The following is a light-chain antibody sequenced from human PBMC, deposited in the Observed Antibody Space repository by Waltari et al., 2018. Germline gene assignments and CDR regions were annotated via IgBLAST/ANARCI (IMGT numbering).Light chain of an antibody. J-gene: IGLJ3*02. V-gene: IGLV4-69*01. CDR3: QTGGHGTWV. Sequence: QLVVTQSPSASAPLGASVKLTCTLSSGHSSNIVAWLQQRPAKGPRYLMKVNSDGSHIKGDEIPDRFSGSSSGAERYLTISSLQSDDEADYYCQTGGHGTWVFGGGTTLTVL. CDR1: SGHSSNI. CDR2: VNSDGSH.